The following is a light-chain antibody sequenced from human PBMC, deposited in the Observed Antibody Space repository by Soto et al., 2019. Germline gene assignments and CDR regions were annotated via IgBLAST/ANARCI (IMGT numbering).Light chain of an antibody. CDR2: DAS. Sequence: DIQMTQSPPSLSASVGDRVTITCQASQDISNYLNWYQHKIGKAPKLLIYDASNLETGVPSRFSGSGSGTDFTFTISSLQPEDIATYYCQKYDNVPLTFGGGTKVDIK. J-gene: IGKJ4*01. V-gene: IGKV1-33*01. CDR1: QDISNY. CDR3: QKYDNVPLT.